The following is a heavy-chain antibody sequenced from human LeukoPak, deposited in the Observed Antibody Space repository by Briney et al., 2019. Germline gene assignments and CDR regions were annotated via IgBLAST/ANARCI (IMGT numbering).Heavy chain of an antibody. V-gene: IGHV3-11*04. J-gene: IGHJ4*02. CDR1: GFTFSDYY. CDR3: ASRAARPDVPDY. CDR2: ISSSGSTI. Sequence: GGSLRLSCAASGFTFSDYYMSWIRQAPGKGLEWVSYISSSGSTIYYADSVKGRFTISRDNAKNSLYLQMNSLRAEDTAVYYCASRAARPDVPDYWGQGTLVTVSS. D-gene: IGHD6-6*01.